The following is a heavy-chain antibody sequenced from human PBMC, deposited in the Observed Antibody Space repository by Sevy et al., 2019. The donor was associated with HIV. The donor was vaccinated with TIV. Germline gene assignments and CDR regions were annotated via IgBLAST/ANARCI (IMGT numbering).Heavy chain of an antibody. CDR1: AFNFNNYA. CDR3: AKDPYSSGEYFQK. V-gene: IGHV3-23*01. CDR2: ISGSGGRT. Sequence: RGSLRLSCKASAFNFNNYARSWVRQAPGKGLEWVSTISGSGGRTYTAESVRGRLTISRDNSKRTVYLQMNSLRGDDTAIYYCAKDPYSSGEYFQKWGQGARVTVSS. D-gene: IGHD3-22*01. J-gene: IGHJ1*01.